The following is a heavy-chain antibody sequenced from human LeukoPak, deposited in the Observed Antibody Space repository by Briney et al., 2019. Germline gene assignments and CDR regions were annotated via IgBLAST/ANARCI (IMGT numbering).Heavy chain of an antibody. CDR1: GYTFTGYY. V-gene: IGHV1-2*02. J-gene: IGHJ5*02. CDR2: INPNSGGT. CDR3: ARPGPDTAMASVSWFDP. D-gene: IGHD5-18*01. Sequence: GASVKVSCKASGYTFTGYYMHWVRQAPGRGLEWMGWINPNSGGTNYAQKFQGRVTMTRDTSNSTAYMALSRLRSDDTAVYYCARPGPDTAMASVSWFDPWGQGTLVTVSS.